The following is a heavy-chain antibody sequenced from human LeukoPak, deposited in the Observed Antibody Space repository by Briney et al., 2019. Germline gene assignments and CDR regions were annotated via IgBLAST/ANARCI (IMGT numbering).Heavy chain of an antibody. D-gene: IGHD3-10*01. CDR1: GYTFAGYD. CDR3: AREELELYWYFDL. J-gene: IGHJ2*01. V-gene: IGHV1-3*01. CDR2: INAGNGNT. Sequence: GASVKVSCKASGYTFAGYDINWVRQATGQGLEWMGWINAGNGNTKYSQKFQGRVTITRDTSASTAYMELSSLRSEDTAVYYCAREELELYWYFDLWGRGTLVTVSP.